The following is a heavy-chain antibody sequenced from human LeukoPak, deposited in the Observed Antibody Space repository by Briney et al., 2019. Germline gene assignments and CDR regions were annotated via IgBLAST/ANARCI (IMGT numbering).Heavy chain of an antibody. V-gene: IGHV3-9*01. J-gene: IGHJ3*02. CDR3: ASTYYYGSGSYYDDAFDI. CDR2: ISWNSGSI. D-gene: IGHD3-10*01. Sequence: PGGSLRLSCAASGFTFDDYAMHWVRQAPGKGLEWVSGISWNSGSIGYADSVKGRFTISRDNAKNSLYLQMNSLRAEDTALYYCASTYYYGSGSYYDDAFDIWGQGTMVTVSS. CDR1: GFTFDDYA.